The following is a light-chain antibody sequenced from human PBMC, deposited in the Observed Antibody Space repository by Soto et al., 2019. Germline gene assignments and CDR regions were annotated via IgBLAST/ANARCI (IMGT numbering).Light chain of an antibody. V-gene: IGKV3D-7*01. CDR1: QSVSNSY. Sequence: EIVLTQSPCTLSLSPGERSTLSCRASQSVSNSYLSWYQQKPGQAPRLLIYGASTRATGIPARFSGSGSGTDFTLTISSLQPEDFAVYYCQQDYNSLTFGGGTKVDIK. J-gene: IGKJ4*01. CDR2: GAS. CDR3: QQDYNSLT.